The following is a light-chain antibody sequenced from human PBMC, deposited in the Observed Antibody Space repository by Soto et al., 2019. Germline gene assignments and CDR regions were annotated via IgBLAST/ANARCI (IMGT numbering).Light chain of an antibody. V-gene: IGKV3-20*01. Sequence: EIVLTQSPGTLSLSPGERATLSCRASQSVSSSYLAWYQQKPGQAPRLLIYDASSRATGIPDRFSGSGSGTDFTLTINRLEIEDFAVYYCQQYGSSPQTFGQGTKVDIK. CDR2: DAS. CDR1: QSVSSSY. J-gene: IGKJ1*01. CDR3: QQYGSSPQT.